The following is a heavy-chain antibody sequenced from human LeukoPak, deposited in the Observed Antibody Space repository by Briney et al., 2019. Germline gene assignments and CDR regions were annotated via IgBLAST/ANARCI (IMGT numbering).Heavy chain of an antibody. Sequence: SETLSLTCTVSGGSISSYYWSWIRQPPGKGLEWIGYIYYSGSTNYNPSLKSRVTISVDTSKNQFSLKLSSVTAADTAVYYCASGGGWYDNYHYYYMDVWGKGTTVTVSS. D-gene: IGHD6-19*01. J-gene: IGHJ6*03. CDR1: GGSISSYY. V-gene: IGHV4-59*01. CDR3: ASGGGWYDNYHYYYMDV. CDR2: IYYSGST.